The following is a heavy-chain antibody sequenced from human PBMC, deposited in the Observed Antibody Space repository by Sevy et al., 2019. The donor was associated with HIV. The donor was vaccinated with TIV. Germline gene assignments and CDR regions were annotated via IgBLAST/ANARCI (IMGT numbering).Heavy chain of an antibody. CDR1: GFTFSSHA. CDR2: ISYDGSSK. V-gene: IGHV3-30-3*01. D-gene: IGHD3-10*02. Sequence: GGSLRLSCAASGFTFSSHAMHWVRQAPGKGLEWMAAISYDGSSKYYADSVKGRFTISRDDSKNTLYLQMSSLRAGDTVVYYCARDGGYSVNFLPSGYWGQGTLVTVSS. J-gene: IGHJ4*02. CDR3: ARDGGYSVNFLPSGY.